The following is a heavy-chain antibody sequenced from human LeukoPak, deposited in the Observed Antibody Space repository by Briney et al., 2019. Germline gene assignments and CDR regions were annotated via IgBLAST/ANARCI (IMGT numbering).Heavy chain of an antibody. CDR1: GFTFTSSA. J-gene: IGHJ6*02. CDR3: GADRTPTDIVVVPAAYEDAYGMDV. Sequence: SVKVSCKASGFTFTSSAVQWVRQARGQRLEWIGWIVVGSGNTNYAQKFQERVTITRDMSTSTAYMELSSLRSEDTAVYYCGADRTPTDIVVVPAAYEDAYGMDVWGQGTTVTVSS. CDR2: IVVGSGNT. V-gene: IGHV1-58*01. D-gene: IGHD2-2*01.